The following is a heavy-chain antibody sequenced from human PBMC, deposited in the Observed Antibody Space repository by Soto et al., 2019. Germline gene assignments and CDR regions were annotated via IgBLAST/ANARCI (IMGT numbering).Heavy chain of an antibody. D-gene: IGHD3-10*01. CDR3: AKVSRKGSAIDFDY. Sequence: QVQLVQSRAELNKPGASVKVSCKASGYTFSNYDMNWVRQATGQGPEWIGWVNPNNGDTGYAQKFQGPGPLTTDNSTTTAYMELTSLRSEDTAIYYCAKVSRKGSAIDFDYWGQGTLITVSS. J-gene: IGHJ4*02. CDR1: GYTFSNYD. V-gene: IGHV1-8*01. CDR2: VNPNNGDT.